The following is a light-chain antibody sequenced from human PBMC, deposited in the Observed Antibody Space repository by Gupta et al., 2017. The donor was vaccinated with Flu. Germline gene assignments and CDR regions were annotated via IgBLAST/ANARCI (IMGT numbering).Light chain of an antibody. CDR3: QHYGSSPKT. Sequence: EIVLTQSPATLSLSPGERATLSCGASQSVSSGYLGWYQQKPGLAPKLLIYDTSTRATGIPDRFSGSGSGTDFTLTISRLEPEDFAVYYCQHYGSSPKTFGQGTKVEIK. CDR2: DTS. V-gene: IGKV3D-20*01. CDR1: QSVSSGY. J-gene: IGKJ1*01.